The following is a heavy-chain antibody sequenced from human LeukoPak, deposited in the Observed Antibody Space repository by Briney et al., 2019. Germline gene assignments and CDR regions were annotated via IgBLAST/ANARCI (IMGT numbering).Heavy chain of an antibody. CDR2: ISSSSSYI. Sequence: GGSLRLSCAASGFTFSSYSMNWVRQAPGKGLEWVSSISSSSSYIYYADSVKGRYTISRDNAKNSLYLQMNSLRAEDTAVYYCARVAAAAYYYYYMDVWGKGTTVTVSS. D-gene: IGHD6-13*01. J-gene: IGHJ6*03. V-gene: IGHV3-21*01. CDR1: GFTFSSYS. CDR3: ARVAAAAYYYYYMDV.